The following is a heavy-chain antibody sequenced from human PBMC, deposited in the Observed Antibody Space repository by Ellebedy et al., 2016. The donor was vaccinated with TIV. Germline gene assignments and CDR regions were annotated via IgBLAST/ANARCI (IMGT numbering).Heavy chain of an antibody. J-gene: IGHJ4*02. Sequence: PGGSLRLSCAASGFTFSNYAMSWVRMPPGKGLEWVSAFFSYDGSTHYADSVKGRFTISRDNSKNTLYLQMNSLRAEDTAVYYCAKPPGYSSFWYFNYFDYWGQGTLVTVSS. CDR2: FFSYDGST. V-gene: IGHV3-23*01. CDR3: AKPPGYSSFWYFNYFDY. CDR1: GFTFSNYA. D-gene: IGHD6-13*01.